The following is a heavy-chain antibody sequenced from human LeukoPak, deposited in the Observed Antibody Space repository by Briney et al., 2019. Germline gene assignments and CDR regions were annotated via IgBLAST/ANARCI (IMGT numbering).Heavy chain of an antibody. D-gene: IGHD4-17*01. CDR2: ISSSGSTM. V-gene: IGHV3-11*01. Sequence: PGGSLRLSCEASGFTFSRYWMGWVRQAPGKGLEWVSYISSSGSTMYYADSVEGRFTISRDNAKNSLYLQMNSLRAEDTAVYYCARAGGHGDYGVGYWGQGTLVTVSS. J-gene: IGHJ4*02. CDR1: GFTFSRYW. CDR3: ARAGGHGDYGVGY.